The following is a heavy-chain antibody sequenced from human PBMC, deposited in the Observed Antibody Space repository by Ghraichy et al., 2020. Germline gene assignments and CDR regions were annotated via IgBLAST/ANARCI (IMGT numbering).Heavy chain of an antibody. CDR2: IKSTTHGGTT. V-gene: IGHV3-15*01. CDR1: GFSFTNAW. J-gene: IGHJ1*01. Sequence: GGSLRLSCAASGFSFTNAWMSWVRQTPGKGLEWVGSIKSTTHGGTTDYAAPVEGRFTISRDDSKNTLYLQMNSLRIEDTAVYYCTTELSTAYGDYVGFFQHWGQGTLVTVSS. D-gene: IGHD4-17*01. CDR3: TTELSTAYGDYVGFFQH.